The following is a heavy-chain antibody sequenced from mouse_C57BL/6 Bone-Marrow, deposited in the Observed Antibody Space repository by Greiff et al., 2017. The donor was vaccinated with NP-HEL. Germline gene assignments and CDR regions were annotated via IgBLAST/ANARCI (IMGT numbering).Heavy chain of an antibody. CDR2: ILPGSGST. CDR1: GYTFTGYW. Sequence: QVQLKESGAELMKPGASVKLSCKATGYTFTGYWIEWVKQRPGHGLEWIGEILPGSGSTNYNDNFKGKAPFTADTSSNTAYMQLSSLTTEDSAIYYCARKGIYYGNYVDYAMDYWGQGTSVTVSS. D-gene: IGHD2-1*01. CDR3: ARKGIYYGNYVDYAMDY. J-gene: IGHJ4*01. V-gene: IGHV1-9*01.